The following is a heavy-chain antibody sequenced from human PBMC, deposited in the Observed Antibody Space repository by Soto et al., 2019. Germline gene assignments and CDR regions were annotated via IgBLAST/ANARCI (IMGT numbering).Heavy chain of an antibody. CDR3: ARQNTYYYDSSGPFVSAFDI. V-gene: IGHV1-69*13. Sequence: SVKVSCKASGGTFSSYAISWVRQAPGQGLEGMGGIITIFGTANYAQKFQGRVTITADESTSTAYMELSSLRSEDTAVYYCARQNTYYYDSSGPFVSAFDIWGQGTMVTVSS. J-gene: IGHJ3*02. CDR1: GGTFSSYA. CDR2: IITIFGTA. D-gene: IGHD3-22*01.